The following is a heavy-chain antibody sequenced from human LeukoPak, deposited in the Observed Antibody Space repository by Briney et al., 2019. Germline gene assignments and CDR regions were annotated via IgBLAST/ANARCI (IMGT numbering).Heavy chain of an antibody. V-gene: IGHV1-46*01. D-gene: IGHD3-22*01. J-gene: IGHJ5*01. Sequence: GASVKVSCKASGYTFTSYYMHWVRQAPGQGLEWMGIINPSGGSTSYAQKFQGRVTMTRDTSTSTVYMELSSLRSEDTAVYYCAREHYYDSSGYYYDGRDWFDPWGQGTTVTVSS. CDR2: INPSGGST. CDR3: AREHYYDSSGYYYDGRDWFDP. CDR1: GYTFTSYY.